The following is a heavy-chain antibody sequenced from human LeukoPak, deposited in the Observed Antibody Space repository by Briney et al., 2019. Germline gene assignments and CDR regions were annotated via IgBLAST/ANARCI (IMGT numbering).Heavy chain of an antibody. V-gene: IGHV3-64*01. Sequence: PGGSLRLSCAASGFTFSSYAMHWVRQAPGKGLEYVSAISSNGGSTYYANSVKGRFTISRDNSKNTLYLQMGSLRAEDMAVYYCARAGGGGSWGPKGGAFDIWGQGTMVTVSS. CDR1: GFTFSSYA. CDR3: ARAGGGGSWGPKGGAFDI. CDR2: ISSNGGST. D-gene: IGHD2-15*01. J-gene: IGHJ3*02.